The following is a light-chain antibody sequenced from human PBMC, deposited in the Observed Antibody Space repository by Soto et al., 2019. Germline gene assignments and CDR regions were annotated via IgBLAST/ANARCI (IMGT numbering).Light chain of an antibody. J-gene: IGKJ1*01. CDR2: GAS. V-gene: IGKV3-20*01. CDR1: QTLSSSL. Sequence: IVLTQSPGTLSLSPGERATLSCRASQTLSSSLLAWYQQKPGQAPRLLIYGASSRATGIPDRFSGSGSGADFTLTITRLEPEDFAVYYCQQYGSSAWTFGQGTRVEVK. CDR3: QQYGSSAWT.